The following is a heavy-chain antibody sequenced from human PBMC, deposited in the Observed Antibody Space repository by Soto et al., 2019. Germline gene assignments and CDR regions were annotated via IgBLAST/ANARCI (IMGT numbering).Heavy chain of an antibody. Sequence: GGSLRLSCAAAGFTCSSYSMNWVRQAPGKGLEWVSYINSSSSTIYYADSVKGRFTISRDNAKNSLYLQMNSLRAEDTAVYYCARDPSVPNWNYLYFDYWGQGTLVTVSS. CDR2: INSSSSTI. CDR3: ARDPSVPNWNYLYFDY. CDR1: GFTCSSYS. D-gene: IGHD1-7*01. V-gene: IGHV3-48*01. J-gene: IGHJ4*02.